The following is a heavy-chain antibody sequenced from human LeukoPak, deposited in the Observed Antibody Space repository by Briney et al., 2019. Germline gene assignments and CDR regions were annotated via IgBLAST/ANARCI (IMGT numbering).Heavy chain of an antibody. D-gene: IGHD6-25*01. V-gene: IGHV1-46*01. CDR2: INPSGGST. CDR1: GYTFTSYY. J-gene: IGHJ4*02. CDR3: AGAIAAAASFDY. Sequence: ASVKVSCKASGYTFTSYYMHWVRRAPGQGLEWMGIINPSGGSTSYARKFQGRVTMTRDTSTSTVYMELRSLRSEDTAVYYCAGAIAAAASFDYWGQGTLVTVSS.